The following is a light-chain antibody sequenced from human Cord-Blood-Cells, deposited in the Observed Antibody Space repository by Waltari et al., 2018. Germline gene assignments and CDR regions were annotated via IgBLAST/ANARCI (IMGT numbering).Light chain of an antibody. J-gene: IGKJ2*01. CDR3: HQSSSLTYT. CDR1: QSIGSS. Sequence: EILFTQFPDFQSVTSKEKVPLTCRASQSIGSSLHWYQQKPDQSPKLLIKYASQSISGVPSRFSGSGSGTDFTLTINSLEAEDAAAYYCHQSSSLTYTFGQGTKLEIK. V-gene: IGKV6D-21*02. CDR2: YAS.